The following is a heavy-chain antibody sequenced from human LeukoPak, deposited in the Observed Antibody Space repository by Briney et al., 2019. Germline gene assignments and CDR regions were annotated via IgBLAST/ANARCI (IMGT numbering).Heavy chain of an antibody. Sequence: ASVKVSCKASGYTFTSYGISWVRQAPGQGLEWMGWISAYNGNTNYAQKLQGRVTMTTDTSTSTAYMELRSLRSDDTAVYYCARDKALYCCSTSCYTFDYWGQGTLVTVSS. D-gene: IGHD2-2*02. V-gene: IGHV1-18*01. CDR3: ARDKALYCCSTSCYTFDY. J-gene: IGHJ4*02. CDR2: ISAYNGNT. CDR1: GYTFTSYG.